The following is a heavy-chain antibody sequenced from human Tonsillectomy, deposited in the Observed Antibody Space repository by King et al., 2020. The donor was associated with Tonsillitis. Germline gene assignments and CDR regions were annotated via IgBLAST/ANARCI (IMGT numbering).Heavy chain of an antibody. D-gene: IGHD3-16*02. CDR1: GFTFGDYA. J-gene: IGHJ3*02. CDR2: IRSKGYGGTT. Sequence: VQLVESGGGLVQPGRSLRLSCTASGFTFGDYAMNWVRQAPGKGLEWVGFIRSKGYGGTTEYAASVKGRFTISRDDSKSIAYLQMNSLKTEDTAVYYCTGEATMITFGGVIGDAFDIWGQGTMVTVSS. CDR3: TGEATMITFGGVIGDAFDI. V-gene: IGHV3-49*04.